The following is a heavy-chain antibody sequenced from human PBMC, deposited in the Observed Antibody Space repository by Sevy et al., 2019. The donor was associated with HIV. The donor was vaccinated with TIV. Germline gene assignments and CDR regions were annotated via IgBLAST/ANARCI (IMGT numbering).Heavy chain of an antibody. V-gene: IGHV3-15*01. CDR2: IKSKTDGGSI. J-gene: IGHJ6*02. D-gene: IGHD5-12*01. CDR3: ITDPGYSGYDEEVINYYYYGMDV. CDR1: GFTFSSAW. Sequence: GGSLRLSCAASGFTFSSAWMSWVRLAPGKGLEWVGRIKSKTDGGSIDYAAPVKGRFTISREDSKITLYLQMNSLKTEDTAVYYCITDPGYSGYDEEVINYYYYGMDVWGQGTTVTVSS.